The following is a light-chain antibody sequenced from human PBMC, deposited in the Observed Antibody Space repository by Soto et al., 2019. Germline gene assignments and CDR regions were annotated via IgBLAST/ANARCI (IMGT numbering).Light chain of an antibody. CDR2: DAS. CDR1: QSVSSY. V-gene: IGKV3-11*01. CDR3: QKRSNWPPIP. J-gene: IGKJ5*01. Sequence: EIVLTQSPATLSLSPGERATLSCRASQSVSSYLAWYQQKPGQAPRLLIYDASNRATGIPARFSGSGSGTDFTLTISSLEPEDCAVYYCQKRSNWPPIPFGQGPRLEIK.